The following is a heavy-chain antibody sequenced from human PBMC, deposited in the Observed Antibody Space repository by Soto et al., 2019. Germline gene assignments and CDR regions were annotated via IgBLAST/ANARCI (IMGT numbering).Heavy chain of an antibody. J-gene: IGHJ6*02. Sequence: ASVKVSCRASGYTFTGYYMHWVRQAPGQGLEWMGWINPNSGGTNYAQKFQGRVTMTRDTSISTAYMELSRLRSDDTAVYYCASRYNWNDNYYGMDVWGQGTTVTVSS. D-gene: IGHD1-20*01. CDR1: GYTFTGYY. CDR3: ASRYNWNDNYYGMDV. CDR2: INPNSGGT. V-gene: IGHV1-2*02.